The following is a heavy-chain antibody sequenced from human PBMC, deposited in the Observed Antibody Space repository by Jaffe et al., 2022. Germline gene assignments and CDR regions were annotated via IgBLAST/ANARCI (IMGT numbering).Heavy chain of an antibody. V-gene: IGHV3-49*04. Sequence: EVQVVESGGGLVQPGRSLSLSCTASGFTFGDYVMSWARQAPGKGLEWVGSISRTPDGGTTQYAASVKGRFTISRDDSKSIAYLQMNSLKIEDTAVYYCSRGGHSRLDCWGQGTLVTVSS. J-gene: IGHJ4*02. D-gene: IGHD4-4*01. CDR2: ISRTPDGGTT. CDR3: SRGGHSRLDC. CDR1: GFTFGDYV.